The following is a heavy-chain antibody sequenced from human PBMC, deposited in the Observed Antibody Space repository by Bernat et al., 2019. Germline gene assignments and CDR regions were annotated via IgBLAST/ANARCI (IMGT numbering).Heavy chain of an antibody. CDR3: AREHRGGYSYNWFDP. Sequence: DVQLAESGGGLVQPGGSLRLSCAASGLTFSNYWMSWVRQATGKGLEWVANIDQDGSDKFYAASVKGRFTVSRDNAKNSLYLKMNNLRAEDTAFYYCAREHRGGYSYNWFDPWGQGTLFTVSS. CDR1: GLTFSNYW. V-gene: IGHV3-7*03. D-gene: IGHD5-18*01. J-gene: IGHJ5*02. CDR2: IDQDGSDK.